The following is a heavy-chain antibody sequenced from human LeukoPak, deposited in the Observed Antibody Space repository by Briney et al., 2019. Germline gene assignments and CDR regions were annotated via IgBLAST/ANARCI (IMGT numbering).Heavy chain of an antibody. J-gene: IGHJ4*02. CDR2: TYYSGST. CDR1: GGSISSYY. V-gene: IGHV4-59*12. Sequence: ESSETLSLTCTVSGGSISSYYWSWIRQPPGKGLEWIGYTYYSGSTNYNPSLKSRVTVSVDTSKNQFSLKLSSVTAADTAVYYCARTLPFDYWGQGTLVTVSS. CDR3: ARTLPFDY.